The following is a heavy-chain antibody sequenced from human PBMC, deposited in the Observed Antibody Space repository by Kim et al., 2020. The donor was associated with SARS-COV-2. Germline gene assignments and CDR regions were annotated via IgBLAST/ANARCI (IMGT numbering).Heavy chain of an antibody. CDR2: ISAYNGNT. Sequence: ASVKVSCKASGYTFTSYGISWVRQAPGQVLEWMGWISAYNGNTNYAQKLQGRVTMTTDTSTSTAYMELRSLRSDDTAVYYCARLPRRGVNTREVYWFDPWGQGTLVTVSS. J-gene: IGHJ5*02. V-gene: IGHV1-18*01. D-gene: IGHD3-10*01. CDR3: ARLPRRGVNTREVYWFDP. CDR1: GYTFTSYG.